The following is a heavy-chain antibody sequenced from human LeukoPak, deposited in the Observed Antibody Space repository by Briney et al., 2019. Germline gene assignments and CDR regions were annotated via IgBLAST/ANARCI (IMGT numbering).Heavy chain of an antibody. CDR2: VYPGDSDS. D-gene: IGHD5-24*01. J-gene: IGHJ4*02. V-gene: IGHV5-51*01. Sequence: GESLKISCKGSGYSFTSYWIGWVRQMPGKGLEWMGIVYPGDSDSRDNPSFQGQVTISADKSINTAFLQWSSLKASDTAMYYCARQGRTNYANSPDYWGQGTLVTVSS. CDR3: ARQGRTNYANSPDY. CDR1: GYSFTSYW.